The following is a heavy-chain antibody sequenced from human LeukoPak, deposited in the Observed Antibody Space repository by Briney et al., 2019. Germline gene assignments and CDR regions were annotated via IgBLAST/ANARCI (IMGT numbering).Heavy chain of an antibody. D-gene: IGHD3-9*01. CDR1: GFTFSNHG. CDR2: ISGSGGST. J-gene: IGHJ6*03. Sequence: LSGGSLRLSCAASGFTFSNHGMNWVRQAPGKGLEWVSAISGSGGSTYYADSVKGRFTISRDNSKNTLYLQMNSLRAEDTAVYYCARDSFDWLGDFHPTYYYYYYMDVWGKGTTVTVSS. CDR3: ARDSFDWLGDFHPTYYYYYYMDV. V-gene: IGHV3-23*01.